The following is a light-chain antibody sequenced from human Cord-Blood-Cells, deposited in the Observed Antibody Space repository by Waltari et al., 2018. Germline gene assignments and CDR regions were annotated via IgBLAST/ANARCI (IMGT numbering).Light chain of an antibody. J-gene: IGKJ1*01. V-gene: IGKV4-1*01. Sequence: DIVMTQSPDSLAVSLGERATINCKSSQSVLYSSNNKNYLAGYQQKPGQPPKLVIYWASTRESGVPDRFSGSGSGTDFTLTISSLQAEDVAVYYCQQYYSTLWTFGQGTKVEIK. CDR2: WAS. CDR1: QSVLYSSNNKNY. CDR3: QQYYSTLWT.